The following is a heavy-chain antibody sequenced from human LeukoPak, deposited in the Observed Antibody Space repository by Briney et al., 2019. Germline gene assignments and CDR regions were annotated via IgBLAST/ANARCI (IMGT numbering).Heavy chain of an antibody. CDR3: ARTVTWPYYFDY. D-gene: IGHD4-17*01. V-gene: IGHV1-2*02. CDR1: GYTFTGYY. J-gene: IGHJ4*02. CDR2: INPNSGGT. Sequence: GASVKVPCKASGYTFTGYYMHWVRQAPGQGLQWMGWINPNSGGTNYAQKFQGRVTMTRDTSISTAYMELSRLRSDDTAVYYCARTVTWPYYFDYWGQGTLVTVSS.